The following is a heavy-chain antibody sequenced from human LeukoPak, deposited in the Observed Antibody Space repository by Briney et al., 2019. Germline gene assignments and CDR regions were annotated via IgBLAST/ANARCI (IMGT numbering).Heavy chain of an antibody. CDR3: ATRPPGPSHYYGSGPHYYYGMDV. Sequence: GASVKVSCKASGGTFSSYAISWVRQAPGQGLEWMGGIIPIFGTANYAQKFQGRVTITADESTSTAYMKLSSLRSEDTAVYYCATRPPGPSHYYGSGPHYYYGMDVWGKGTTVTVSS. J-gene: IGHJ6*04. D-gene: IGHD3-10*01. V-gene: IGHV1-69*13. CDR1: GGTFSSYA. CDR2: IIPIFGTA.